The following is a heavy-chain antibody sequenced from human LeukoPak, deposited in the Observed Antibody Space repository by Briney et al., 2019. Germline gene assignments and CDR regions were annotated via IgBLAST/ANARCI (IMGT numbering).Heavy chain of an antibody. CDR3: ARVKGGWFDP. CDR2: IYYSGST. Sequence: PSETLSLTCTVSGGSISSYYWSWLRQPPGKGLEWIGYIYYSGSTNYNPSLKSRVTISVDTSKNQFSLKLSSVTAADTAVYYCARVKGGWFDPWGQGTLVTVSS. CDR1: GGSISSYY. D-gene: IGHD3-16*01. J-gene: IGHJ5*02. V-gene: IGHV4-59*01.